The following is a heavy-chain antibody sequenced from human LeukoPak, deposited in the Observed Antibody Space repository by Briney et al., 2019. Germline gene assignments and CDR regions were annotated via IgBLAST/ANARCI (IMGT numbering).Heavy chain of an antibody. J-gene: IGHJ4*02. CDR1: GSTFSSYW. D-gene: IGHD2-8*01. CDR2: IKQDGSEK. CDR3: ARRRGMGSLDY. Sequence: QSGGSLRLSCVGSGSTFSSYWMSWVRQAPGKGLEWVANIKQDGSEKYYVDSVKGRFTISRDNAKNSLYLQMDSLRAEDTAMYYCARRRGMGSLDYWGQGTLVTASS. V-gene: IGHV3-7*03.